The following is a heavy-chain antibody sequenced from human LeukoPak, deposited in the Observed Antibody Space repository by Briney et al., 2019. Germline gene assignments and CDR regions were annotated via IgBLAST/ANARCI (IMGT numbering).Heavy chain of an antibody. CDR2: MYYSGTT. J-gene: IGHJ1*01. CDR3: TRGSYDVLTGYSTLGEF. D-gene: IGHD3-9*01. V-gene: IGHV4-39*01. CDR1: GGSLSSSSFY. Sequence: SETLSLTSTVSGGSLSSSSFYWGWIRQAPGKGLEWVASMYYSGTTYYNPSLKSRVTISADTSKKRFSLKLRSVTAADTAVYYCTRGSYDVLTGYSTLGEFWGQGTLVIVS.